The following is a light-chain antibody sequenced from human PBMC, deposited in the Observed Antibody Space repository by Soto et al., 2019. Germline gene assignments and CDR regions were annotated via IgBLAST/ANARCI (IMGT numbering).Light chain of an antibody. CDR1: QDIRKY. CDR3: QQYDNLPIT. J-gene: IGKJ5*01. Sequence: DTQMTQSPSSLSASVGDRVTITCQATQDIRKYLNWYQQKPGKAPKLLIYDASSLETGVPSRFSGSGSGTDFTLTISSLQPEDIATYYCQQYDNLPITFGQGTRLEIK. V-gene: IGKV1-33*01. CDR2: DAS.